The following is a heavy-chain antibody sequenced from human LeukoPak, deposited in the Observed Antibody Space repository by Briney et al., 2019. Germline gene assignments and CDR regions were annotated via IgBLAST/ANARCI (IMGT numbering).Heavy chain of an antibody. V-gene: IGHV4-34*01. CDR3: AREYSSSWYALDY. Sequence: SETPSLTCAVYGGSFSGYYWSWIRQPPGKGLEWIGEINHSGSTNYNPSLKSRVTISVDTSKNQFSLKLSSVTAADTAVYYCAREYSSSWYALDYWGQGTLVTVSS. CDR2: INHSGST. J-gene: IGHJ4*02. D-gene: IGHD6-13*01. CDR1: GGSFSGYY.